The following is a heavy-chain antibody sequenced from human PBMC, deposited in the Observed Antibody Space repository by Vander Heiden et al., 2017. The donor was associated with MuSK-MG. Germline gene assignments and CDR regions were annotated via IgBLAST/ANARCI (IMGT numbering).Heavy chain of an antibody. V-gene: IGHV3-72*01. Sequence: SCAASGFTFSDHYMDWVRQAPGKGLEWVGRIRNKANSYTTEYAASVKGRFTISRDDSKNSLYLQMNRMKTEDTAVYYFARGDSRRGYTYDCWGHGTLVTVSS. J-gene: IGHJ4*01. D-gene: IGHD5-18*01. CDR1: GFTFSDHY. CDR2: IRNKANSYTT. CDR3: ARGDSRRGYTYDC.